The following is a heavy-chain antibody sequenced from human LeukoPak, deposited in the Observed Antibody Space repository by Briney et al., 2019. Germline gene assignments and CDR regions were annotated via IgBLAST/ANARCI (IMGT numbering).Heavy chain of an antibody. J-gene: IGHJ4*02. CDR3: ARGSSGSYLNYFDY. Sequence: GASVKVSCKASGYTFTNYYIHCVRQAPGQGLEWMGIIDPSGGSTSYAQKFQGRVTMTRDMSTSTVYMELSSLRSEDTAVYHCARGSSGSYLNYFDYWGQGTLVTVSS. V-gene: IGHV1-46*01. D-gene: IGHD1-26*01. CDR2: IDPSGGST. CDR1: GYTFTNYY.